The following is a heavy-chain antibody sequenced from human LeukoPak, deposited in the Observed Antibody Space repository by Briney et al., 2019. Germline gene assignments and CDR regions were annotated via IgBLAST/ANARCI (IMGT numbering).Heavy chain of an antibody. V-gene: IGHV1-18*01. CDR1: GYTFTNYG. CDR3: ARREMATIGDAFDI. CDR2: ISGYNGIT. J-gene: IGHJ3*02. D-gene: IGHD5-24*01. Sequence: GASVKVSCKASGYTFTNYGISWVRQAPGQGLEWMGWISGYNGITNYAQKLQGRVTMTTDTSMSTAYMELRSLRSDDTAVYYCARREMATIGDAFDIWGQGTMVTVSS.